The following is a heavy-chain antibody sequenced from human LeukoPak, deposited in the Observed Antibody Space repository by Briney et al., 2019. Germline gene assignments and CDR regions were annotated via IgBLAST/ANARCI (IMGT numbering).Heavy chain of an antibody. V-gene: IGHV3-21*01. CDR3: ASGPAARRWRGYYTAGFDY. Sequence: GGSLRLSCAASGFTFSSYSMNWVRQAPGKGLEWVSSISSSSSYIYYADSVKGRFTISRDNAKKSLYLQMNSLRAEDTAVYYCASGPAARRWRGYYTAGFDYWGQGTLVTVSS. J-gene: IGHJ4*02. D-gene: IGHD3-3*01. CDR2: ISSSSSYI. CDR1: GFTFSSYS.